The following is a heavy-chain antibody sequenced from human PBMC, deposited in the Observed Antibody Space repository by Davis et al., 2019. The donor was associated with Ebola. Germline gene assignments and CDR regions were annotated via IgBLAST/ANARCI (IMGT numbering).Heavy chain of an antibody. J-gene: IGHJ6*02. Sequence: SVKVSCKASGGTFSSYAISWVRQAPGQGLEWMGRIIPILGIANYAQKFQGRVTITADESTNTAYMELSSLRSEDTAVYYCAWGSSSYYYYGMDVWGQGTTVTVSS. CDR2: IIPILGIA. CDR1: GGTFSSYA. D-gene: IGHD7-27*01. CDR3: AWGSSSYYYYGMDV. V-gene: IGHV1-69*04.